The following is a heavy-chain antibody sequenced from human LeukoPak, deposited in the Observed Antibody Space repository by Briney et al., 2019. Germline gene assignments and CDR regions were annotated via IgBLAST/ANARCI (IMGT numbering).Heavy chain of an antibody. Sequence: PSETLSLTCTVSGGSISSGDYYWSWIRQPPGKGLEWIGYIYYSGSTYYNPSLKSRVTISVDTSKNQFSLKLSSVTAADTAVYYCARDLYGDYEDAFDIWGQGTMVTVSS. CDR1: GGSISSGDYY. CDR3: ARDLYGDYEDAFDI. D-gene: IGHD4-17*01. J-gene: IGHJ3*02. V-gene: IGHV4-30-4*01. CDR2: IYYSGST.